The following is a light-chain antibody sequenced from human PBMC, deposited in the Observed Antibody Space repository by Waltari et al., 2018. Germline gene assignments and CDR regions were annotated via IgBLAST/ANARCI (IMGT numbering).Light chain of an antibody. CDR3: QHYVRLPAT. J-gene: IGKJ1*01. Sequence: EIVLTQSPGPLSLSPGERATLSCRASQSVRGSLAWYQQKAGQAPRLLMYGVSSRATGIPGRFCGSGSGTDFSLTISRLEPEDFAVYYCQHYVRLPATFGQGTKVEIK. CDR1: QSVRGS. CDR2: GVS. V-gene: IGKV3-20*01.